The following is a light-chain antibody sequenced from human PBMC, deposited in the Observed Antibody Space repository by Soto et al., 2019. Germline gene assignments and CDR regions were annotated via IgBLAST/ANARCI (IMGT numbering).Light chain of an antibody. CDR2: KAP. Sequence: DIPMTQSPSTLSASVGDRVTITCRASQSISSWLAWYQQKPGKAPKLLIYKAPSLESGVPSRFSCSGSGTEFPLTISSLQPDDFATYYCQQYNSYSQTFGQGTKVEIK. J-gene: IGKJ1*01. CDR1: QSISSW. V-gene: IGKV1-5*03. CDR3: QQYNSYSQT.